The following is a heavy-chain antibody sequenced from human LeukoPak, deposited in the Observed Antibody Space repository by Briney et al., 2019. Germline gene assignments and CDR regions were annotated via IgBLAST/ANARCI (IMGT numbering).Heavy chain of an antibody. CDR2: ISYEGSNK. J-gene: IGHJ6*03. CDR1: GFTFSSYV. Sequence: GGSLRLSCAASGFTFSSYVMHWVRQAPGKGLEWVAFISYEGSNKYYADSVRGRFTISRDNSKNTLYLQMNSLRAEDTAVYYCARDLRYYYDSSGYSKYYYYYYMDVWGKGTTVTISS. V-gene: IGHV3-30*14. CDR3: ARDLRYYYDSSGYSKYYYYYYMDV. D-gene: IGHD3-22*01.